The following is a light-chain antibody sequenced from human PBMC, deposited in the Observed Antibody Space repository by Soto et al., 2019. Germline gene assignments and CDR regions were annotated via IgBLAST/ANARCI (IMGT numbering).Light chain of an antibody. J-gene: IGKJ1*01. Sequence: DIQMTESPSTLSASVGDRVTIACRASQNIGVWVAWYKQKXGKVPSXXRYKTSTLEDGVPSRFSGTGSGTDFTLTISSLQPDDFATYYCQQWSLYSWTFGQGTKVDIK. CDR3: QQWSLYSWT. CDR1: QNIGVW. V-gene: IGKV1-5*03. CDR2: KTS.